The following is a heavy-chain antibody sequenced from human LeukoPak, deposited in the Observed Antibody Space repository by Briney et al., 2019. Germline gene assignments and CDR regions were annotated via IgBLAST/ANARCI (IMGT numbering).Heavy chain of an antibody. CDR3: AKDATEYGDSHFDC. D-gene: IGHD4-17*01. CDR2: IWNDGSHK. V-gene: IGHV3-33*06. CDR1: GFTFSSYG. J-gene: IGHJ4*02. Sequence: PGGSLRLSCAASGFTFSSYGMHWVRQAPGKGLEWVAVIWNDGSHKYYADSEKGRFTISRDNTRDTVYLQMNSLRDEDTAVYYCAKDATEYGDSHFDCWGQGTRVTVSS.